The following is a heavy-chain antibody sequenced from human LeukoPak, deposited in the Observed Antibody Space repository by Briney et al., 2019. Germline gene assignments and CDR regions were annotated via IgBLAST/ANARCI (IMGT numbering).Heavy chain of an antibody. D-gene: IGHD1-14*01. J-gene: IGHJ3*02. CDR2: IYSGGST. CDR3: ARVRLDRSERNLDAFEN. Sequence: PGGSLRLSCAASGFTVSSNYMSWVRQAPGKGLEWVSSIYSGGSTYYADSVKGRFTISRDNSKNMVYLQMNSLRAEDTAVYFCARVRLDRSERNLDAFENWGQGTMVTVSS. CDR1: GFTVSSNY. V-gene: IGHV3-53*01.